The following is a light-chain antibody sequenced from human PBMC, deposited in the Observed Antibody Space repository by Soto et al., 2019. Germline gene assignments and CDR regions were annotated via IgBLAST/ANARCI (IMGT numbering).Light chain of an antibody. Sequence: QSALSQPASVSGSPRQTITISCIGTSSDIGSYDLVSWYQQHPGKAPKLMIYEGSKWPSGISDRFSGSKSGITASLTIFGLQAEDEAEYYCCSYSDSATYVFGTGTKVTVL. CDR1: SSDIGSYDL. J-gene: IGLJ1*01. CDR3: CSYSDSATYV. CDR2: EGS. V-gene: IGLV2-23*01.